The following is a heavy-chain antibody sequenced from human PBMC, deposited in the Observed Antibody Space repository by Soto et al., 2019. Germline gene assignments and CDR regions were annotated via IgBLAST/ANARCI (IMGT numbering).Heavy chain of an antibody. CDR1: GFTFSSYA. J-gene: IGHJ3*02. V-gene: IGHV3-30*04. D-gene: IGHD1-1*01. CDR2: ISYDGSNK. Sequence: QLEGSLRLSCAASGFTFSSYAMHWVRQAPGKGLEWVAVISYDGSNKYYADSVKGRFTISRDNSKNTLYLQMNSLRAEDTAVYYCASSPGRNWRGDAFDIWGQGTMVTVSS. CDR3: ASSPGRNWRGDAFDI.